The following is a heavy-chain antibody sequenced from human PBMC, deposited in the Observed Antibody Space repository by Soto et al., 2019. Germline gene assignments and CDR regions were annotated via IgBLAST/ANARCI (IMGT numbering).Heavy chain of an antibody. D-gene: IGHD3-10*01. V-gene: IGHV3-11*06. CDR2: ITSSSVQT. CDR1: GFDFSAAY. J-gene: IGHJ5*02. CDR3: ARLVRQHRPPLGP. Sequence: QVHLVESGGGLVKPGGSLRLSCAASGFDFSAAYMCWIRQAPGKGLAWVAWITSSSVQTRYADSVKGRFTISRDNAKNSLYLQMNSLRPEDTAVYYCARLVRQHRPPLGPWGQGTLVIVSS.